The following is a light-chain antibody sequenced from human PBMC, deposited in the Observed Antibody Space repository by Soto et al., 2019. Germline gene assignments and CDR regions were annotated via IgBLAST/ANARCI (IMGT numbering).Light chain of an antibody. CDR2: KAS. J-gene: IGKJ1*01. CDR3: QQYHSYSWT. CDR1: QNIETW. Sequence: DIQMTQSPSTLSASVGDKVTITCRASQNIETWLAWSQQKPGKAPKPLIYKASSLESGVPSRFSGSGSGTEFTLTISSLQPDDFATYYCQQYHSYSWTFGQGTKVEIK. V-gene: IGKV1-5*03.